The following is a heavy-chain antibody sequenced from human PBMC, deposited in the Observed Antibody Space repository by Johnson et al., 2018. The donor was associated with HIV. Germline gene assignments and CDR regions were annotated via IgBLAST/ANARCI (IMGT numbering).Heavy chain of an antibody. CDR3: ARDLMDSSDYPPDAFDV. V-gene: IGHV3-7*05. D-gene: IGHD3-22*01. CDR2: IKQDGSEK. CDR1: GFTFDDYG. Sequence: VQLVESGGGLVKPGGSLRLSCAASGFTFDDYGMSWVRQAPGRGLEWVANIKQDGSEKYYVDSVKGRFTISRDNAKSSLYLQVNSLRAEDTAMYFCARDLMDSSDYPPDAFDVWGQGTMVTVSS. J-gene: IGHJ3*01.